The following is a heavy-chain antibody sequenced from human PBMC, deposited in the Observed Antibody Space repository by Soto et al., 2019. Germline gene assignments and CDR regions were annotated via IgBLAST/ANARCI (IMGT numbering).Heavy chain of an antibody. CDR1: GFTFTNYA. CDR2: IGGGSGST. D-gene: IGHD6-13*01. V-gene: IGHV3-23*01. J-gene: IGHJ4*02. CDR3: ATRMYSTSWYYFVS. Sequence: EVQLLESGGGFVQPGGFLRLSCAASGFTFTNYALSWVRQAPGKGLEWVSTIGGGSGSTSYADSVKGRFSISRENSKNTLYLQMSSLRAEDTALYYCATRMYSTSWYYFVSWGQGTLVTVSS.